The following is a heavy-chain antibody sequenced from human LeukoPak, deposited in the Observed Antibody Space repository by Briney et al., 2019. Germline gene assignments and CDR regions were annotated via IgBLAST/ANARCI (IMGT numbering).Heavy chain of an antibody. CDR3: AKLVTHFDY. V-gene: IGHV3-23*01. CDR2: ISGSGGNT. D-gene: IGHD4-23*01. Sequence: GGSLRLSCAASGFTFSIYAMSWVRQAPGEGLEWVSSISGSGGNTYYADSVKRRFTISRENSKNPLYMQMNSMRAEDTAVYYCAKLVTHFDYWGQGTLVTASS. CDR1: GFTFSIYA. J-gene: IGHJ4*02.